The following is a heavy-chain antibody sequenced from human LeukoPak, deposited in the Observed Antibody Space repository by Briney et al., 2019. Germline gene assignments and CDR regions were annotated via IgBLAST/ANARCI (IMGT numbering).Heavy chain of an antibody. CDR1: GFTFSSYT. D-gene: IGHD6-6*01. J-gene: IGHJ4*02. Sequence: GGSLRLSCAASGFTFSSYTMNWVRQAPGKGLEWVSSITTSSSYIYYADSVKGRFTISRNNAKNTLYLQMNSLRAEDTAVYYCARDPGAYSSSPIDYWGQGTLVTVSS. CDR3: ARDPGAYSSSPIDY. V-gene: IGHV3-21*01. CDR2: ITTSSSYI.